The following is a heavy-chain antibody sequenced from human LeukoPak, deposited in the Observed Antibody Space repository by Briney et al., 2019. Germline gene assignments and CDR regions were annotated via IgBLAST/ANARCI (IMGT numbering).Heavy chain of an antibody. D-gene: IGHD1-26*01. CDR1: GGSISSGDYY. V-gene: IGHV4-30-4*01. Sequence: PSETLSLTCTVSGGSISSGDYYWSWIRQPPGKGLEWIGYIYYSGSTYYNPSLKSRVTISVDTSKNQFSLKLSSVTAPDTAVYYCARDLFRGELDAFDIWGQGTMVTVSS. CDR3: ARDLFRGELDAFDI. CDR2: IYYSGST. J-gene: IGHJ3*02.